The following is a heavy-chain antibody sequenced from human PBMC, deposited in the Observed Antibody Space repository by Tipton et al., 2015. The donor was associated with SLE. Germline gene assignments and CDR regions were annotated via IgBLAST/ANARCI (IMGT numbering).Heavy chain of an antibody. CDR3: ATQGVRWFRPWGMDV. CDR2: IHHSGNT. CDR1: GGSLSSYY. Sequence: LRLSCTVSGGSLSSYYWSWIRQPPGKGLEWIASIHHSGNTYYNPSLKSRVTISLDTSKNQFSLKLSSVTAADTALYYCATQGVRWFRPWGMDVWGQGTTVTVSS. D-gene: IGHD5-24*01. V-gene: IGHV4-59*12. J-gene: IGHJ6*02.